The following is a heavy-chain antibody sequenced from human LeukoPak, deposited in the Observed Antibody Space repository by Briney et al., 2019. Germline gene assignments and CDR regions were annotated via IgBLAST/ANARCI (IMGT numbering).Heavy chain of an antibody. D-gene: IGHD3-22*01. CDR3: ARAADYYDPPDAFDI. Sequence: ASVKVSCKASGYTFTSYGISWVRQAPGQGLEWMGWISAYNGNTNYAQKLQGRVTMTTDTSTSTAYMELRSLRSDDTAVYYCARAADYYDPPDAFDIWGQGTMVTVSS. J-gene: IGHJ3*02. CDR2: ISAYNGNT. CDR1: GYTFTSYG. V-gene: IGHV1-18*01.